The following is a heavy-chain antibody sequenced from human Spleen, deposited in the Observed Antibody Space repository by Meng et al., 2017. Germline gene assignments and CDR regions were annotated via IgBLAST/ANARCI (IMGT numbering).Heavy chain of an antibody. D-gene: IGHD2-15*01. CDR1: GFTFDGFG. J-gene: IGHJ4*02. Sequence: LSLTCAASGFTFDGFGMSWVRQAPGKGLEWISGINWNGDNTGYTDSVKGRSTISRDNSKNTLYLEINSLRAEDTAVYYCARGYCTCRRCYPTDYWGQGTLVTVSS. CDR3: ARGYCTCRRCYPTDY. CDR2: INWNGDNT. V-gene: IGHV3-20*04.